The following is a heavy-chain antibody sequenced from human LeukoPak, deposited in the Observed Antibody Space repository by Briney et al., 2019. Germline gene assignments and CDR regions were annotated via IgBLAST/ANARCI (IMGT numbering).Heavy chain of an antibody. J-gene: IGHJ2*01. CDR2: ISTYNGNT. V-gene: IGHV1-18*01. D-gene: IGHD1-26*01. Sequence: ASVKVSCKASDYTFTNYDINWVRQAPGQGLEWMGWISTYNGNTNYAQNLQGRVTMTTDTSTSTAYMELSSLRSDDTAAYYCARGVGTGYWYFDLWGRGTLVTVSS. CDR1: DYTFTNYD. CDR3: ARGVGTGYWYFDL.